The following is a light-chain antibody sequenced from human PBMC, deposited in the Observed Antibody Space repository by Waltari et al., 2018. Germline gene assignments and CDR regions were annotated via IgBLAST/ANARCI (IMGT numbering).Light chain of an antibody. CDR1: QSISGW. J-gene: IGKJ4*01. CDR2: DVS. Sequence: DILMTQSPSTLSAAVGDRLTITGRASQSISGWLAWYQQQPGKAPKILISDVSSLESGVPSRFSGSGSGTKFTLTISSLQPDDFATYYCQHYSSYLVTFGEGTKVEI. CDR3: QHYSSYLVT. V-gene: IGKV1-5*01.